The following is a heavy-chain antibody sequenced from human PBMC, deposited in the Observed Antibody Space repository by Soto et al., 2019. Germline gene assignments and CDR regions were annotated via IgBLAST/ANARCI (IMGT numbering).Heavy chain of an antibody. D-gene: IGHD2-15*01. J-gene: IGHJ4*02. CDR2: IIQDGRAI. V-gene: IGHV3-7*03. CDR3: ARGGELSLLPLDY. CDR1: GFSSSDYW. Sequence: GGSLRLSCAASGFSSSDYWMSWVRQAPGRGLEWVAHIIQDGRAIYYVDSVRGRFTISRDSAGNSVFLEMHRLRVEDTAVYYCARGGELSLLPLDYWGLGTLVTAPQ.